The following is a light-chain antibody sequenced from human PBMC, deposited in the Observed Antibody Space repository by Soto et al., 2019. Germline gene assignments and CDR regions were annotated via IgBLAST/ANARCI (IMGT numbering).Light chain of an antibody. CDR1: QVISSY. CDR3: KKVNAYPSP. CDR2: AAS. Sequence: VIWMTQSPSLLSASTGDRVTISCRMRQVISSYLALYQQITRSAPNILIYAASTLQSGVPSRFSGGGSGHDFTLTISSLPREDFATYYCKKVNAYPSPFGGGNKV. V-gene: IGKV1D-8*03. J-gene: IGKJ4*01.